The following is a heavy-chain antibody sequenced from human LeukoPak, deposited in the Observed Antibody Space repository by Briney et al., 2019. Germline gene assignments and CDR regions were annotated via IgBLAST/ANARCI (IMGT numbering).Heavy chain of an antibody. CDR2: ISSNGGST. CDR1: GFTFSSYA. D-gene: IGHD3-10*01. V-gene: IGHV3-64D*06. CDR3: VKEAGGPFDY. Sequence: PGGSLRLSCSASGFTFSSYAMHWVRQAPGKGLEYVSAISSNGGSTYYADSVKGRFTISRDNSKNTLYLQMGSLRAEDTAVYYCVKEAGGPFDYWGQGTLVTVSS. J-gene: IGHJ4*02.